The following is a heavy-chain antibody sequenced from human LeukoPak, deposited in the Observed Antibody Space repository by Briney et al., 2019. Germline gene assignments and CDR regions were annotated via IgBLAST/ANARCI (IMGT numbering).Heavy chain of an antibody. Sequence: SETLSLTCTVSGGSISSYYWSWIRQPPGKGLEWIGYIYYSGSTIYNPSLKSRVTISVDTSKNQFSLKLSSVTAADTAVYYCARDYGSGSQPFDYWGQGTLVTVSS. CDR2: IYYSGST. D-gene: IGHD3-10*01. V-gene: IGHV4-59*01. J-gene: IGHJ4*02. CDR1: GGSISSYY. CDR3: ARDYGSGSQPFDY.